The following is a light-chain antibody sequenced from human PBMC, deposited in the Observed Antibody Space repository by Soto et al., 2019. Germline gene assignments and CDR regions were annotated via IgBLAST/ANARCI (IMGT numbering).Light chain of an antibody. V-gene: IGLV2-14*01. CDR1: NSDVGGYNF. CDR3: SSYTRSTTDV. J-gene: IGLJ1*01. Sequence: QSALTQPASVSGSPGQSITISCTGTNSDVGGYNFVSWYQQHPGKAPKLMIYDVSNRPSGVSNRFSGSKSGNTASLTISGLQTEDDDDYYCSSYTRSTTDVFGTGTKATVL. CDR2: DVS.